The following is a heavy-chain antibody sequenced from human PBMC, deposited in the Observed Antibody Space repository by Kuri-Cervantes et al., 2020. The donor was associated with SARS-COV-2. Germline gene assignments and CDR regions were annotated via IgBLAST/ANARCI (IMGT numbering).Heavy chain of an antibody. CDR2: TNSGGIST. D-gene: IGHD2-21*02. CDR1: GFPFRSYW. J-gene: IGHJ2*01. V-gene: IGHV3-74*01. Sequence: GESLKISCAASGFPFRSYWMHWVRQAPGKGLVWVSRTNSGGISTSYADSVKGRFTISRDNAKNTLYLQLNSLGAEDTAVYYCARGGVVTADWYFDLWGRGTLVTVSS. CDR3: ARGGVVTADWYFDL.